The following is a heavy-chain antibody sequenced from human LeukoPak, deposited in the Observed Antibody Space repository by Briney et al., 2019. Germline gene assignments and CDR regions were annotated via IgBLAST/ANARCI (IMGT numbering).Heavy chain of an antibody. CDR1: GFTFSIYA. CDR2: ISGSGGST. CDR3: AKRHYDILTGYNDY. V-gene: IGHV3-23*01. Sequence: GGSLRLSCAASGFTFSIYAMSWVRQVPGKGLEWVSAISGSGGSTYYADSVKGRFTISRDNSKNTLYLQMNSLRAEDTAVYYCAKRHYDILTGYNDYWGQGTLVTVSS. J-gene: IGHJ4*02. D-gene: IGHD3-9*01.